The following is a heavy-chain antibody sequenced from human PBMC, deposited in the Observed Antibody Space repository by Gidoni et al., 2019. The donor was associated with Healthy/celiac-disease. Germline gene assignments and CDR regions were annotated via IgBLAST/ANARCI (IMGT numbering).Heavy chain of an antibody. CDR1: GFTFSSYS. Sequence: LSCAAPGFTFSSYSMNWVRQAPGKGLEWVSSISSSSSYIYYADSVKGRFTISRDNAKNSLYLQMNSLRAEDTAVYYCARGWYGDPIEGYYYGMDVWGQGTTVTVSS. CDR2: ISSSSSYI. J-gene: IGHJ6*02. CDR3: ARGWYGDPIEGYYYGMDV. D-gene: IGHD4-17*01. V-gene: IGHV3-21*01.